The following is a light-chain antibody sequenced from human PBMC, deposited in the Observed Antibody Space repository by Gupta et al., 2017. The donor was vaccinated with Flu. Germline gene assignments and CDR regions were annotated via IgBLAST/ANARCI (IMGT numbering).Light chain of an antibody. CDR1: SSDVGGNHN. Sequence: QSAMTQRDSVSGSPGQSITISCTGTSSDVGGNHNVSWNLQHSGKAPKLMIYEVSNRPSGVSNRFSGSKSGNTASLTISGLQAEDEADCYCSSYTSNTALYAFGTGTRVTVL. CDR2: EVS. J-gene: IGLJ1*01. V-gene: IGLV2-14*01. CDR3: SSYTSNTALYA.